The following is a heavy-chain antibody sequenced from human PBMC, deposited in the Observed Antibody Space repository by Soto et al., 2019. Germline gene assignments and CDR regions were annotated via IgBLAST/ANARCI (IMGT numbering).Heavy chain of an antibody. Sequence: QVQLVQSGAEVKKPGASVKVSCKASGYTFTSYAMHWVRQAPGQRLEWMGWINAGNGNTKYSQKFQGRVTITRDTSASTAYMQLSSLRSEDTAVYYCARGLVKVRGVMKSYNWFGPWGQGTLVTVSS. J-gene: IGHJ5*02. CDR2: INAGNGNT. CDR3: ARGLVKVRGVMKSYNWFGP. CDR1: GYTFTSYA. V-gene: IGHV1-3*01. D-gene: IGHD3-10*01.